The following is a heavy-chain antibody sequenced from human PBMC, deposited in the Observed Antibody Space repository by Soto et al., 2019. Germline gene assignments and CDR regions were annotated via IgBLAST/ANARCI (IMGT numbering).Heavy chain of an antibody. CDR3: ARAAQRYYYDSSDFYDALDF. J-gene: IGHJ3*01. CDR1: GGTFNTYA. D-gene: IGHD3-22*01. Sequence: QVQLVQSGAEVRKPGSSVKVSCKASGGTFNTYAINWVRQAPEQGLEWMGGIIAMFATTNYAQDFQGRVTITADESMSTVYMELSSLKSEDTAMYYCARAAQRYYYDSSDFYDALDFWGQGTMVTVSS. CDR2: IIAMFATT. V-gene: IGHV1-69*01.